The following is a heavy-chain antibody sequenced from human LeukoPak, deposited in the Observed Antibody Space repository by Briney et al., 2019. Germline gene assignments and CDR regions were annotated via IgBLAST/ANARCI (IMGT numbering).Heavy chain of an antibody. CDR3: ARDLVQQQAQNWFDP. D-gene: IGHD6-13*01. Sequence: ASVKVSCKASGYTFTSYYMHWVRQAPGQGLEWMGIINPSGGSTSYAQKFQGRVTMTRDTSTSTVYMELSSLRSEGTAVYYCARDLVQQQAQNWFDPWGQGTLVTVSS. V-gene: IGHV1-46*01. CDR2: INPSGGST. J-gene: IGHJ5*02. CDR1: GYTFTSYY.